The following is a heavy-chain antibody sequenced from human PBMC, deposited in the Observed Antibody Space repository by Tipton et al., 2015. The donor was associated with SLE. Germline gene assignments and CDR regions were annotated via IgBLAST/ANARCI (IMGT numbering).Heavy chain of an antibody. Sequence: GSLRLSCAASGLSVTNNYMSGVRQAPGKGLEWVSVIYVPGDTYYADPVKGRFTISRDNSKNTVYLDMLSLRADDTAMYYCAGASWSYGFFDYWGQGTLVTVSP. V-gene: IGHV3-53*01. D-gene: IGHD3-10*01. J-gene: IGHJ4*02. CDR2: IYVPGDT. CDR3: AGASWSYGFFDY. CDR1: GLSVTNNY.